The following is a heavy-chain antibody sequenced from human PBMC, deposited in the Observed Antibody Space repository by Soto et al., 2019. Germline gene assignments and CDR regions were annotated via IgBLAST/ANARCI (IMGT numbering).Heavy chain of an antibody. CDR1: GFTFSSYA. CDR2: ISYDGSNK. J-gene: IGHJ4*02. V-gene: IGHV3-30-3*01. Sequence: QVQLVESGGGVVQPGGSRRLPWAASGFTFSSYAMHWFRQAQGKGRGWWAVISYDGSNKYYADSVKGRFTISRDNSKNTLYLQMNSLRAEDTAVYYCARGGSGSYYEPGGPFDYWGQGTLVTVSS. D-gene: IGHD1-26*01. CDR3: ARGGSGSYYEPGGPFDY.